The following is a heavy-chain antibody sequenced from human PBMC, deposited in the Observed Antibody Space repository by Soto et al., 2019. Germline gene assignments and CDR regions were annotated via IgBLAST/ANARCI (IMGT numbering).Heavy chain of an antibody. CDR2: IYSGGST. D-gene: IGHD3-3*01. CDR3: ATNFWDFWSGYYEYYYYGMDV. V-gene: IGHV3-53*01. Sequence: PGGSLRLSCAASGFTVSSNYMSWVRQAPGKGLEWVSVIYSGGSTYYADSVKGRFTISRDNSKNTLYLQMNSLRAEDTAVYYCATNFWDFWSGYYEYYYYGMDVWGQGTTVTVPS. J-gene: IGHJ6*02. CDR1: GFTVSSNY.